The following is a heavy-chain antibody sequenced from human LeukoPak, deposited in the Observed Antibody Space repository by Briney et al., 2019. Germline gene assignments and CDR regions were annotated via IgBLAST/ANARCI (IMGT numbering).Heavy chain of an antibody. D-gene: IGHD3-22*01. CDR2: VIPIFGTA. J-gene: IGHJ4*02. Sequence: SVKVSCKASGGTFSSYAISWVRQAPGQGLEWMGGVIPIFGTANYAQKFQGRVTITADESTSTAYMGLSSLRSEDTAVYYCARDPGYYDSSGYYSRIFDYWGQGTLVTVSS. V-gene: IGHV1-69*13. CDR1: GGTFSSYA. CDR3: ARDPGYYDSSGYYSRIFDY.